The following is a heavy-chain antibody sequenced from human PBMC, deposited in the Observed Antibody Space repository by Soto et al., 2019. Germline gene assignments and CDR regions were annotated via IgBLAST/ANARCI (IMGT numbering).Heavy chain of an antibody. J-gene: IGHJ6*02. Sequence: QAQLVQSGAEVKKPGASVKVSCKASGYTFYSHSISWVRQAPGQGLGGRGRISADNSNTKYAQKFRGRVTMTTDTSTSTVYMELRNLRSDDTAVYYCARCIQQDYYYGMDVWGQGTTVTVSS. D-gene: IGHD5-18*01. CDR2: ISADNSNT. CDR3: ARCIQQDYYYGMDV. CDR1: GYTFYSHS. V-gene: IGHV1-18*01.